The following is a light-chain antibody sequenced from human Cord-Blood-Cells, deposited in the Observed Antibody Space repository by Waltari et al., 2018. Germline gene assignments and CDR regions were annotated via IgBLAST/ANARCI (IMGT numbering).Light chain of an antibody. CDR1: SSDVGRYKL. Sequence: SALTQPASVSGSPGQSIPISCTGTSSDVGRYKLFSWYPQHPGKAPKLMIYEGSKRPSGVSNRFSGSKSGNTASLTISGLQAEDEADYYCCSYAGSSTWVFGGGTKLTVL. V-gene: IGLV2-23*01. CDR3: CSYAGSSTWV. J-gene: IGLJ3*02. CDR2: EGS.